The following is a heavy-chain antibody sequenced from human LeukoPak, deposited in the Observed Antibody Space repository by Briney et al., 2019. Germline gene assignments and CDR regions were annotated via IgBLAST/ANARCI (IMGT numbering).Heavy chain of an antibody. J-gene: IGHJ4*02. D-gene: IGHD5-12*01. CDR3: TRVGERWLQLYFDY. CDR2: IRSKAYGGTT. CDR1: GFTFSSHA. V-gene: IGHV3-49*03. Sequence: GGSLRLSCTPSGFTFSSHAMSWFRQAPGKGLEWVGFIRSKAYGGTTEYAASVKGRFTISRDDSKSIAYLQMNSLKTEDTAVYYCTRVGERWLQLYFDYWGQGTLVTVSS.